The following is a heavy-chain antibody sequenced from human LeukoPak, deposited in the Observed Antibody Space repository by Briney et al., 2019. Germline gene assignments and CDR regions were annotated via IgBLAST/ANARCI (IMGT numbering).Heavy chain of an antibody. Sequence: PSETLSLTCTVSGGSISSGGYYWSWIRQHPGKGLEWIGYIYYSGSTYYNPSLKSRVTISVGTSKNQFSLKLSSVTAADTAVYYCARGGGLRYFDWLSYYYGMDVWGQGTTVTVSS. CDR3: ARGGGLRYFDWLSYYYGMDV. V-gene: IGHV4-31*03. D-gene: IGHD3-9*01. CDR1: GGSISSGGYY. J-gene: IGHJ6*02. CDR2: IYYSGST.